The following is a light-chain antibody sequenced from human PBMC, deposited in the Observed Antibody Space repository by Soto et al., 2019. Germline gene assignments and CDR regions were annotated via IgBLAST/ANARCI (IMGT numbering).Light chain of an antibody. CDR3: QQYDSSPRT. CDR1: EYVSSN. V-gene: IGKV3-20*01. J-gene: IGKJ1*01. Sequence: EIVMTQSPATLSVSTGGRATLSCGASEYVSSNLVWYQQKPGQAPRLLIYGASRRATGIPDRFSGSGSGSDFTLTISRLEPEDFAVYYCQQYDSSPRTFGQGTKVDIK. CDR2: GAS.